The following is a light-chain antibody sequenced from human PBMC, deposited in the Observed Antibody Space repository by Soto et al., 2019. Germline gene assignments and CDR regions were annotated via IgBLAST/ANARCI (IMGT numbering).Light chain of an antibody. Sequence: QLVLTQSPSASASLGASVKLTCTLSSGHSSYAIAWHQQQPEKGPRYLMKLNSDGSHSKGDGIPDRFSGSSSGAERYLTIYSLQSEDEADYYCQTWGTGVPVFGGGTKLTVL. CDR2: LNSDGSH. J-gene: IGLJ2*01. CDR3: QTWGTGVPV. CDR1: SGHSSYA. V-gene: IGLV4-69*01.